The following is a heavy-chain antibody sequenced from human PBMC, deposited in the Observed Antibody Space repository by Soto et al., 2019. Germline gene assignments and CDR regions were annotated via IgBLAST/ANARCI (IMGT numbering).Heavy chain of an antibody. CDR2: ISASGGSI. CDR1: GFIFSNFA. Sequence: EVQLLESGGGLVQPGGSLRLSCAASGFIFSNFAMNWVRQAPGKGLEWVSSISASGGSIKYADSVKGRFTISRDNSKNMVYLQVNSLKAEDTAVYYCAKKGVTTPGAVEIWGQGTVVTVSS. D-gene: IGHD2-8*01. V-gene: IGHV3-23*01. J-gene: IGHJ3*02. CDR3: AKKGVTTPGAVEI.